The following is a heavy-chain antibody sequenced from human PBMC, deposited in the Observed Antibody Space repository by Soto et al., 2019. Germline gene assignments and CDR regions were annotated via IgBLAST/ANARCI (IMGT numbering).Heavy chain of an antibody. CDR3: ARGGPCGGHCYFDF. Sequence: PSETLSLTCAVSGGSISSGGYSWSWIRQPPGKGLEWIGYIYHSGSTYYNPSLKSRVTISVDRSKNQFSLKLSSVTAADTAVYYCARGGPCGGHCYFDFRGQGSPVT. CDR1: GGSISSGGYS. CDR2: IYHSGST. V-gene: IGHV4-30-2*01. D-gene: IGHD2-21*02. J-gene: IGHJ4*02.